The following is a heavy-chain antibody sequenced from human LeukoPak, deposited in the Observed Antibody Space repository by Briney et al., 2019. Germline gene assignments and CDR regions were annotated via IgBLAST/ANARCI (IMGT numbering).Heavy chain of an antibody. CDR2: ISAYNGNT. Sequence: GASVKVSCKASGYTFTSYGISWVRQAPGQGLGWMGWISAYNGNTNYAQKFQGRVTMTRDTSTRTVYMELSSLRSEDTAVYYCARDRGEPYDLFPADGIAVAGDFDYWGQGTLVTASS. CDR3: ARDRGEPYDLFPADGIAVAGDFDY. CDR1: GYTFTSYG. J-gene: IGHJ4*02. V-gene: IGHV1-18*01. D-gene: IGHD6-19*01.